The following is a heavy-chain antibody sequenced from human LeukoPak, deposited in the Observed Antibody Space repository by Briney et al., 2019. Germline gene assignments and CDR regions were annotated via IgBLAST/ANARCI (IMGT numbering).Heavy chain of an antibody. CDR2: IYKSGST. V-gene: IGHV4-4*07. D-gene: IGHD2/OR15-2a*01. J-gene: IGHJ6*03. CDR1: GESINPYY. CDR3: ARSFLDYMDV. Sequence: SETLSLTCTVSGESINPYYWNWIRQPAGKGLEWIGHIYKSGSTNYNPSLKSRVTMSLDTSKNQFSLKLRSVTAADTAVYFCARSFLDYMDVWGKGTTITVSS.